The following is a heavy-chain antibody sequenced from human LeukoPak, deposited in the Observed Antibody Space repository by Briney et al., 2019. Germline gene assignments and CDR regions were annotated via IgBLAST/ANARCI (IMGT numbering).Heavy chain of an antibody. CDR1: GFTFSSYA. J-gene: IGHJ4*02. Sequence: GGSLRLSCAASGFTFSSYAMSWVRQAPGKGLEWVSAISGSGGSTYYADSVKGWFTISRDNSKNTLYLQMNSLRAEDTAVYYCAKGGSGWYVVFDYWGQGTLVTVSS. CDR2: ISGSGGST. D-gene: IGHD6-19*01. V-gene: IGHV3-23*01. CDR3: AKGGSGWYVVFDY.